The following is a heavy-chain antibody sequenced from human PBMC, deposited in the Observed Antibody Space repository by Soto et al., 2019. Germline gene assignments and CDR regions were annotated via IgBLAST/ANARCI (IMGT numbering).Heavy chain of an antibody. J-gene: IGHJ4*02. V-gene: IGHV4-39*01. CDR2: IYYSGST. CDR3: ARYLYDFWSGQYFDY. Sequence: SETLSLTCTVSGGSISSSSYYWGWIRQPPGKGLEWIGSIYYSGSTYYNPSLKSRVTISVDTSKNQFSLKLSSVTAADTAVYYCARYLYDFWSGQYFDYWGQGTLVTVSS. D-gene: IGHD3-3*01. CDR1: GGSISSSSYY.